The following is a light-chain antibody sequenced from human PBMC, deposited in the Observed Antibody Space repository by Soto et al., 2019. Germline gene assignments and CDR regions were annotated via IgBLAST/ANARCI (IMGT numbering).Light chain of an antibody. CDR3: QAYHRSTVV. CDR1: SGSIASNY. V-gene: IGLV6-57*03. Sequence: NFMLTQPPSVSESPGKTVTISCTRSSGSIASNYVQWFQQRPGSAPTTVIYEDNQRPSGVPDRFSGSIDSSSNSASLTISRLKNEDEDDYDCQAYHRSTVVFGGGTKVTVL. J-gene: IGLJ2*01. CDR2: EDN.